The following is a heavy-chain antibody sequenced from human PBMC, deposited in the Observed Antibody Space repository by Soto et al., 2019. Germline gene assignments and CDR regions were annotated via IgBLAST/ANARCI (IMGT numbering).Heavy chain of an antibody. D-gene: IGHD1-26*01. CDR3: ARGGNRLAETWVDP. CDR1: GYTFTGYY. Sequence: QVQLVQSGAEVKKPGASVKVSCKASGYTFTGYYMHWVRQAPGQGLEWMGWINPNSGDTNYAQKFQDWVTMTRDTXISTAYMELSKLRSDGTAVYYCARGGNRLAETWVDPWGQGTLVTVSS. CDR2: INPNSGDT. V-gene: IGHV1-2*04. J-gene: IGHJ5*02.